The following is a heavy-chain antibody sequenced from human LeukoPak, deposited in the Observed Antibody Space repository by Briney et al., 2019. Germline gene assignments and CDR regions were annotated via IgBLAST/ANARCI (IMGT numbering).Heavy chain of an antibody. D-gene: IGHD4-17*01. V-gene: IGHV3-23*01. Sequence: GGSLRLSCAASGFTFSSYAMSWVRQAPGKGLEWVSAISGSGGSTYYADSVKGRFTISRDNSKNTLFLQMNSLRTEDTAVYYCARDLGDYGYYWGQGTLVTVSS. J-gene: IGHJ4*02. CDR1: GFTFSSYA. CDR3: ARDLGDYGYY. CDR2: ISGSGGST.